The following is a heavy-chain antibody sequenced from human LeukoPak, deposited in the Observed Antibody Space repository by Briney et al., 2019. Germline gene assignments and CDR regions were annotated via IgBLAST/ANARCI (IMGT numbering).Heavy chain of an antibody. J-gene: IGHJ4*02. V-gene: IGHV3-9*01. Sequence: GGSLRLSCAASGFTFDDYAMHWVRQAPGKGLEWVSGISWNSGSIGYADSVKGRFTISRDNAKNSLYLQMNSLRAEDTALYYCAKAMSYGDYLFDYWGQGTLVTVSS. CDR1: GFTFDDYA. CDR3: AKAMSYGDYLFDY. CDR2: ISWNSGSI. D-gene: IGHD4-17*01.